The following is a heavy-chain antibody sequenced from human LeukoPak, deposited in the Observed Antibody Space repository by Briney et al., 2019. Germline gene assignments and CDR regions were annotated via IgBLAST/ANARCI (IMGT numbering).Heavy chain of an antibody. CDR2: IYHSGST. V-gene: IGHV4-31*03. J-gene: IGHJ3*02. CDR3: ARSREDAFDI. CDR1: GDSISSGGYY. Sequence: SETLSLTCTVSGDSISSGGYYWSWIRQHPGKGLEWIGYIYHSGSTYYNPSLKSRVAISVDTSKNQFSLKLSSVTAADTAVYYCARSREDAFDIWGQGTMVTVSS.